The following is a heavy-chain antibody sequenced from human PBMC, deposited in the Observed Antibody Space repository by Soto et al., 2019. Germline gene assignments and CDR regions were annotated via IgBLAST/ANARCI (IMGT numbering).Heavy chain of an antibody. CDR1: GGSISSGGYY. CDR2: IYYSGST. V-gene: IGHV4-31*03. Sequence: SETLSLTCTVSGGSISSGGYYCSLIRQHPGKGLEWIGYIYYSGSTYYNPSLKSRVTISVDTSKNQFSLKLSSVTAADTAVYYCARDPRVVRFVEWSAVMDVCGQGTSVTVSS. J-gene: IGHJ6*02. CDR3: ARDPRVVRFVEWSAVMDV. D-gene: IGHD3-3*01.